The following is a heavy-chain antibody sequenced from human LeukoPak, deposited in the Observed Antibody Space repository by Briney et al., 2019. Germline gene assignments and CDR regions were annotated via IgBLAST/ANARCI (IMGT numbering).Heavy chain of an antibody. Sequence: ASVKVSCKASGYTFTSYGISWVRQAPGQGLEWMGWISAYNGNTNYAQKLQGRVTMTTDTSTSTAYMELRSLRSDETAVYYCARDDVGPTTGTTMGAFDIWGQGTMVTVSS. J-gene: IGHJ3*02. D-gene: IGHD1-1*01. CDR1: GYTFTSYG. CDR2: ISAYNGNT. CDR3: ARDDVGPTTGTTMGAFDI. V-gene: IGHV1-18*01.